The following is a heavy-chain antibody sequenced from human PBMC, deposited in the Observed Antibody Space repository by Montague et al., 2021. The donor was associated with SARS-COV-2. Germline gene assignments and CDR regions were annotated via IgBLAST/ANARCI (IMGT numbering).Heavy chain of an antibody. Sequence: SETLSLTCTVSGGSISSSSYYWGWIRQPPGKGLEWIGSIFYSGITYYNPSLKSRVTISVDKSKNQFSLKLSSVTAADTAVYYCARRYCSSTSCPNWFDPWGQGTLVTVSS. CDR2: IFYSGIT. CDR1: GGSISSSSYY. D-gene: IGHD2-2*01. J-gene: IGHJ5*02. CDR3: ARRYCSSTSCPNWFDP. V-gene: IGHV4-39*07.